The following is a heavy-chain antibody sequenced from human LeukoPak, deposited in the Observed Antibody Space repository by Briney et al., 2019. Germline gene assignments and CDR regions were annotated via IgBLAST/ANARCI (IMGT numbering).Heavy chain of an antibody. J-gene: IGHJ4*02. CDR2: IFTDGSGT. CDR1: GFIFCSYG. V-gene: IGHV3-23*03. CDR3: AKNAGGILGGLHY. Sequence: PGGSLRLSCAASGFIFCSYGMNWVRQAPGKGLEWVSGIFTDGSGTYYADSVKGRFTISRDNSKNTLYLQMDSLRADDTAMYYCAKNAGGILGGLHYWGQGTLGTVSS. D-gene: IGHD1-14*01.